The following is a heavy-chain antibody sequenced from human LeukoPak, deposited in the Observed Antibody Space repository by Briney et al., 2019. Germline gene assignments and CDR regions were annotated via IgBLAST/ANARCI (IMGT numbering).Heavy chain of an antibody. J-gene: IGHJ4*02. CDR2: IWYDGSNK. Sequence: GGSLRLSCAASGFTFSSYGMHWVRQAPGKGLEWVAVIWYDGSNKYYADSVKGRFTISRDNSKNTLYLQMNSLRAEDTAVYYCAKDGAAGGKYQLLSSFDYWGQGTLVTVSS. CDR1: GFTFSSYG. V-gene: IGHV3-33*06. D-gene: IGHD2-2*01. CDR3: AKDGAAGGKYQLLSSFDY.